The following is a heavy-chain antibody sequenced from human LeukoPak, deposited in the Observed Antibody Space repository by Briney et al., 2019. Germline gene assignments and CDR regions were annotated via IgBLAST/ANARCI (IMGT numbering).Heavy chain of an antibody. CDR3: AREYYYDSSGYYSLGY. Sequence: GGSLRLSCAASGFTFSSYSMNWVRQAPGKGLEWVSYISSGSSTIYYADSVKGRFTISRDNAKNSLYLQMNSLRAEDTAVYYCAREYYYDSSGYYSLGYWGQGTLVTVSS. D-gene: IGHD3-22*01. V-gene: IGHV3-48*04. J-gene: IGHJ4*02. CDR2: ISSGSSTI. CDR1: GFTFSSYS.